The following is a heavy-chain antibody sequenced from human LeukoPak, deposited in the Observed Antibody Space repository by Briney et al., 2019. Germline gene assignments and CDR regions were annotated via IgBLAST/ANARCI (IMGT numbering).Heavy chain of an antibody. CDR2: INWNGGST. J-gene: IGHJ4*02. CDR3: ARVRWELLTTRTNYFDY. D-gene: IGHD1-26*01. CDR1: GFTFTTYG. V-gene: IGHV3-20*04. Sequence: GGSLRLSCGASGFTFTTYGMSWVRQAPGKGLEWVSGINWNGGSTGYADSVKGRFTISRDNAKNSLYLQMNSLRAEDTALYYCARVRWELLTTRTNYFDYWGQGTLVTVSS.